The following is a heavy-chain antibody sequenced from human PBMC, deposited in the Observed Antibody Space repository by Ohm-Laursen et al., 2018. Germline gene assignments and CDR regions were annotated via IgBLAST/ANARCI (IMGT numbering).Heavy chain of an antibody. CDR1: GFTVNNNY. J-gene: IGHJ4*02. V-gene: IGHV3-53*01. CDR2: IHSGGNT. Sequence: SLRLSCAASGFTVNNNYMSWVRQAPGKGLEWVSVIHSGGNTYYVDSVKGRFTISRDNSKNTLYLQMNSLRDEDTAVYYCATAGPHSGDDYWGQGTLVNVSS. CDR3: ATAGPHSGDDY. D-gene: IGHD6-25*01.